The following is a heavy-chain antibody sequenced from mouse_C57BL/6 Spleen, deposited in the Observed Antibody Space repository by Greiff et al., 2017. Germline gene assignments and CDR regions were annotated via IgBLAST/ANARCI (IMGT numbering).Heavy chain of an antibody. CDR3: ARLGPYYATDY. Sequence: VQLQQPGAELVRPGSSVKLSCKASGYTFTSYWMDWVKQRPGQGLEWIGKIYPSDSETHYNQKFKDKATLTVDKSSSTAYMHLSSLTSEDSAVYYCARLGPYYATDYWGQGTSVTVSS. V-gene: IGHV1-61*01. CDR2: IYPSDSET. J-gene: IGHJ4*01. CDR1: GYTFTSYW.